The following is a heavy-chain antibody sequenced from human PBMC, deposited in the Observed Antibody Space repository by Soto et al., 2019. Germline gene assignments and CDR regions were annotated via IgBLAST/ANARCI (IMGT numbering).Heavy chain of an antibody. D-gene: IGHD3-22*01. CDR2: INPSGGST. V-gene: IGHV1-46*01. Sequence: ASVKVSCKASGYTFTSYYMHWVRQAPGQGLEWMGIINPSGGSTSYAQKFQGRVTMTRDTSTSTVYMELSSLRSEDTAVYYCAKGGGYPLAYYYYGMDVWGRGTTVTV. J-gene: IGHJ6*02. CDR3: AKGGGYPLAYYYYGMDV. CDR1: GYTFTSYY.